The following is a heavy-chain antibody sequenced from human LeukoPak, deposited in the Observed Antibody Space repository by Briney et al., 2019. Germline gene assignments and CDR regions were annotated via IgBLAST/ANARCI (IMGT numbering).Heavy chain of an antibody. CDR3: AKALYYDFWSGYSNY. Sequence: GGSLRLSCAASGFTFSSYAMSWVRQAPGKGLEWVSAISGSGGSTYYADSVKGRFTISRDNSKNTLYLQMNSMRAEDTAVYYCAKALYYDFWSGYSNYWGQGTLVTVSS. V-gene: IGHV3-23*01. CDR2: ISGSGGST. CDR1: GFTFSSYA. J-gene: IGHJ4*02. D-gene: IGHD3-3*01.